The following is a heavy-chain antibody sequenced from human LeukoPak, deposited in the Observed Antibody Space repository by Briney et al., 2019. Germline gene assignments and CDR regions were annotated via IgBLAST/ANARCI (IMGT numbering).Heavy chain of an antibody. D-gene: IGHD5-18*01. V-gene: IGHV3-21*01. CDR2: ISSSSSYI. J-gene: IGHJ4*02. Sequence: GGSLRLSCAASGFTFSSYSMNWVRQAPGNGLEWVSSISSSSSYIYYADSVKGRFTISRDNAKNSLYLQMNSLRAEDTAVYYCARDGRVHSYGFDYWGQGTLVTVSS. CDR3: ARDGRVHSYGFDY. CDR1: GFTFSSYS.